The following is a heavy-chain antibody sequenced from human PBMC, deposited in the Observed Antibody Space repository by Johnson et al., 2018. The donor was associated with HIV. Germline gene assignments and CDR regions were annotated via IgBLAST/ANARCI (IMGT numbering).Heavy chain of an antibody. J-gene: IGHJ3*02. V-gene: IGHV3-7*01. CDR3: GRESTGAGTAFDI. Sequence: VQLVESGGGLVQPGGSLRLSCAASGLTFSNHHMTWVRQAPGKGLEWVANINRDGSDKYYVDSVKGRFTISRDNAQDSLYLQMNSLRVDDTAVYYCGRESTGAGTAFDIWGQGTMVTVSS. D-gene: IGHD2-8*02. CDR1: GLTFSNHH. CDR2: INRDGSDK.